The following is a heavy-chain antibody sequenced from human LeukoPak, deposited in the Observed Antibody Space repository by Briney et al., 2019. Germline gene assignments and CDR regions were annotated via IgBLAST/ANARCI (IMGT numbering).Heavy chain of an antibody. CDR2: MNPNSGNT. CDR1: GYTFTSYD. J-gene: IGHJ5*02. CDR3: ARAPIRFLEWTHRFDP. Sequence: ASVKVSCKASGYTFTSYDINWVRQATGQGLEWMGWMNPNSGNTGYAQKFQGRVTITRNTSISTAYMELSSLRSEDTAVYYCARAPIRFLEWTHRFDPWGQGTLVTVSS. D-gene: IGHD3-3*01. V-gene: IGHV1-8*03.